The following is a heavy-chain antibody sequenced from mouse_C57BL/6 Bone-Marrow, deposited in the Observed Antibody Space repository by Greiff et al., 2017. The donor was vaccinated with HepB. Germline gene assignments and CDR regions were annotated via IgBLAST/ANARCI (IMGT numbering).Heavy chain of an antibody. CDR1: GYTFTDYY. D-gene: IGHD2-4*01. V-gene: IGHV1-77*01. J-gene: IGHJ3*01. Sequence: QVQLKQSGAELVKPGSSVKISCKASGYTFTDYYINWVKQRPGQGLEWIGKIGPGGGITYYNEKFKGKATLTADKSSSTAYMQLSSLTSEDSAVYCGTYDYDPWFAYWGQGTLVTVSA. CDR2: IGPGGGIT. CDR3: TYDYDPWFAY.